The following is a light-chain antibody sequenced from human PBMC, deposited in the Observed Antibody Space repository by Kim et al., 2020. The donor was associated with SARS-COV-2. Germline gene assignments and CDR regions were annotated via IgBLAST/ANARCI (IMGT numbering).Light chain of an antibody. CDR2: DAS. CDR1: QGVSSY. CDR3: QQRSNWPPGYT. J-gene: IGKJ2*01. Sequence: SQRERATLSGRASQGVSSYLAWYQQKPGQAPRLLIYDASNRATGIPARFSGSGSGTDFTLTISSLEPEDFAVYYCQQRSNWPPGYTFGQGTKLEI. V-gene: IGKV3-11*01.